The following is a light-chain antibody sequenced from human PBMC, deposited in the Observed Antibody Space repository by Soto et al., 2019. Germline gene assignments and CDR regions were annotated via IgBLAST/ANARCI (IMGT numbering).Light chain of an antibody. J-gene: IGLJ2*01. CDR1: SSDIGGYNY. Sequence: QSVLTQPASVSGSPGQSITISCTGTSSDIGGYNYVSWYQQHPGKAPKLMIYGVSNRPSGVSGRFFGSKSGNTASLTMSGLQPEDEADYYCNSYRSSIIPVVFGGGTKLTVL. CDR2: GVS. V-gene: IGLV2-14*01. CDR3: NSYRSSIIPVV.